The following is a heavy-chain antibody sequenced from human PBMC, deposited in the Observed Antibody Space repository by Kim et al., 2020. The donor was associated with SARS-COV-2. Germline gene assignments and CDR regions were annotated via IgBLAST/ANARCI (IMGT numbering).Heavy chain of an antibody. CDR1: GGTFSSYA. D-gene: IGHD5-12*01. CDR3: ARDIEVATIEDYYYYGMDV. CDR2: IIPIFGTA. J-gene: IGHJ6*02. V-gene: IGHV1-69*13. Sequence: SVKVSCKASGGTFSSYAISWVRQAPGQGLEWMGGIIPIFGTANYAQKFQGRVTITADESTSTAYMELSSLRSEDTAVYYCARDIEVATIEDYYYYGMDVWGQGTTVTVS.